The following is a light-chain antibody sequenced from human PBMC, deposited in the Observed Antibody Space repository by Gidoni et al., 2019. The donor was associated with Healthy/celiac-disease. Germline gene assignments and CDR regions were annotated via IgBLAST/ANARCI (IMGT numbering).Light chain of an antibody. CDR3: QQSYSTPIT. CDR2: AAS. CDR1: QSISSY. J-gene: IGKJ5*01. V-gene: IGKV1-39*01. Sequence: QMTQSPSSLSASVGDRVTITCRASQSISSYLNWYQQKPGKAPKLLIYAASSLQSGVPSRFSGSGSGTDCTLTISSLQPEDFATYYCQQSYSTPITFGQGTRLEIK.